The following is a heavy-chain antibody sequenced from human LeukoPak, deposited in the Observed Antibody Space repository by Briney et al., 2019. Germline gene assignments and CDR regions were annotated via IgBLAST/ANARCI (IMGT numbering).Heavy chain of an antibody. D-gene: IGHD3-9*01. V-gene: IGHV4-39*01. CDR1: GFSVSDPLSY. Sequence: PSETLSLTCTVSGFSVSDPLSYWGWVSQPPGKGLEWIAEINFIGRTSYNSSLNSRVTMSVDTSKNQFSLKMTSLTAADTAVFFCARLTKGRYFDYIFAFWGQGILVTVSS. CDR3: ARLTKGRYFDYIFAF. CDR2: INFIGRT. J-gene: IGHJ4*02.